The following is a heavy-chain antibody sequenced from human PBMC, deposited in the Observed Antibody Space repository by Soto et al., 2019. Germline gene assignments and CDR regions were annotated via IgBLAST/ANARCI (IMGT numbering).Heavy chain of an antibody. CDR1: GFTFMNYG. D-gene: IGHD3-9*01. CDR2: ISYEGGEK. V-gene: IGHV3-30*18. J-gene: IGHJ4*02. CDR3: AKGLQVRYDILTGFADH. Sequence: PGGSLRLSCVASGFTFMNYGMYWVRQAPGKGLEWVALISYEGGEKYYAESVQGRFTISRDNSKNTLYLQMNSLRREDTAVYYCAKGLQVRYDILTGFADHWGQGALVTVSS.